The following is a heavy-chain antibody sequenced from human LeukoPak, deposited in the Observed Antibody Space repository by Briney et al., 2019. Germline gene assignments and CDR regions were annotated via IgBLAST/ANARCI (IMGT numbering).Heavy chain of an antibody. CDR2: ISWNSGSI. D-gene: IGHD3-3*01. J-gene: IGHJ4*02. CDR1: GFTFDDYA. CDR3: AKADYDFWSGYYFY. Sequence: GGSLRLSCAASGFTFDDYAMHWVRQAPGKGLEWVSGISWNSGSIGYADSVKGRFTISRDNAKNSLYLQMNSLRAEDTALYYCAKADYDFWSGYYFYWGQGTLVTVSS. V-gene: IGHV3-9*01.